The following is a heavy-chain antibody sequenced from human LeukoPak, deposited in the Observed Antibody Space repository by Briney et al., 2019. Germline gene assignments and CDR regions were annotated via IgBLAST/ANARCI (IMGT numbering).Heavy chain of an antibody. V-gene: IGHV5-51*01. J-gene: IGHJ4*02. Sequence: GESLKISCKGSGYSFTSYWIGWVRQMPGKGLEWKGIIYPGDSDTRYSPSFQGQVTISADKSISTAYLQWSSLKASDTAMYYCARVSYGSGSYYAHDRFDYWGQGTLVTVSS. CDR2: IYPGDSDT. CDR1: GYSFTSYW. CDR3: ARVSYGSGSYYAHDRFDY. D-gene: IGHD3-10*01.